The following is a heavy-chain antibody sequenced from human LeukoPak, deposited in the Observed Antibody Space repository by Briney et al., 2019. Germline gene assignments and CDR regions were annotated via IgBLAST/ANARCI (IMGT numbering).Heavy chain of an antibody. CDR3: SRSLNY. Sequence: GGSLRLSCATSGFSFSRSWRDWVRQAPGKGLEWVANIKEDGSETHYVDSAKGRFTISRDNAKNSLFLQVDNLRVEDTAIYYCSRSLNYWGQGTLVTVSP. CDR1: GFSFSRSW. V-gene: IGHV3-7*01. CDR2: IKEDGSET. J-gene: IGHJ4*02.